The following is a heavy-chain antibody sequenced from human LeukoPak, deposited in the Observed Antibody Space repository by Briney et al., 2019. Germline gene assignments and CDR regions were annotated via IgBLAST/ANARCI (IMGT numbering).Heavy chain of an antibody. CDR1: GYSFTSYW. V-gene: IGHV5-51*01. Sequence: GESLKISCKGSGYSFTSYWIGWVRQMPGKGLEWMGIIYSGDSDTRYSPSFQGQVTFSADKSISTAYLQWSSLKASDTAMYYCARLPYSSGSGPFTYWGQGTLVTVSS. D-gene: IGHD6-19*01. CDR3: ARLPYSSGSGPFTY. J-gene: IGHJ4*02. CDR2: IYSGDSDT.